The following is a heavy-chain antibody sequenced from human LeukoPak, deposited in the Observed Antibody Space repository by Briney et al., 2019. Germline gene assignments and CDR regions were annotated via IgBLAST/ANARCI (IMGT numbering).Heavy chain of an antibody. CDR2: IRSKAYGGTT. Sequence: GGSLRLSCVASGFTFGDYDMSWFRQAPGKGLEWVGFIRSKAYGGTTEYAASVKGRFTISRDDSKSIAYVQMNSLKAEDTAVYYCTRGFEYWGQGTLVIVSS. J-gene: IGHJ4*02. CDR1: GFTFGDYD. V-gene: IGHV3-49*03. CDR3: TRGFEY.